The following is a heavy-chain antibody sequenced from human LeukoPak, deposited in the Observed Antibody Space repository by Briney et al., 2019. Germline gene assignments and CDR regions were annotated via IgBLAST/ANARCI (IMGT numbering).Heavy chain of an antibody. Sequence: GGSLRLSCAASGFTFSSYGMSSVRQAPGKGLEWVTGISGSGESIYYIVSVKGRFTIARDNSKNTLFLQMNSLRAEDTAVYYCANGRFGLIFDYWGQGALVTVSS. CDR1: GFTFSSYG. V-gene: IGHV3-23*01. CDR3: ANGRFGLIFDY. J-gene: IGHJ4*02. D-gene: IGHD1-26*01. CDR2: ISGSGESI.